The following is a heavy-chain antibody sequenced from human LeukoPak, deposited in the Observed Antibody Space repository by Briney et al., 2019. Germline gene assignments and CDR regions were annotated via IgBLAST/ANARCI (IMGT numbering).Heavy chain of an antibody. D-gene: IGHD7-27*01. Sequence: SGRSLRLYGAASGFTFSSYGMHWVRQAPGKGLEWVAVIWYDGSNKYYADSVKGRFTISRDNSKNTLYLQMNSLRAEDTAVYYSARDANWGYEAFEIWGQGTMVSVSS. CDR1: GFTFSSYG. CDR3: ARDANWGYEAFEI. V-gene: IGHV3-33*01. CDR2: IWYDGSNK. J-gene: IGHJ3*02.